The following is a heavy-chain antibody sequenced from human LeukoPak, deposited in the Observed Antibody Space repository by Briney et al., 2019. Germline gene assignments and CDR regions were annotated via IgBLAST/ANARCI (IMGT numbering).Heavy chain of an antibody. CDR3: AKVNRISSYYYGMDV. CDR1: GGSFSGYY. Sequence: PSETLSLTCAVYGGSFSGYYWSWIRQPPGKGLEWVSAISGSGGSTYYADSVKGRFTISRDNSKNTLYLQMNSLRAEDTAVYYCAKVNRISSYYYGMDVWGQGTTVTVSS. CDR2: ISGSGGST. J-gene: IGHJ6*02. V-gene: IGHV3-23*01. D-gene: IGHD2-21*01.